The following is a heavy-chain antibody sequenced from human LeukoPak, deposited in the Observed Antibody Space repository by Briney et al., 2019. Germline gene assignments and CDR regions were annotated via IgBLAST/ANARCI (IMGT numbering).Heavy chain of an antibody. Sequence: GGSLRLSCAASGFTFSSYSMNWVRQAPGKGLEWVSSISSSSSYMYYADSVKGRFTISRDNAKNSLYLQMNSLRAEDTAVYYCARGVVNPPVWGQGTLVTVSS. J-gene: IGHJ4*02. CDR1: GFTFSSYS. CDR2: ISSSSSYM. CDR3: ARGVVNPPV. V-gene: IGHV3-21*01. D-gene: IGHD2-15*01.